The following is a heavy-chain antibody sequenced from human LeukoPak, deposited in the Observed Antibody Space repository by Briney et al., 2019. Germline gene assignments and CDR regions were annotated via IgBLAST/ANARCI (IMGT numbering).Heavy chain of an antibody. V-gene: IGHV3-30*02. Sequence: PGGSLRLSCAASGFTFSSYGMHWVRQAPGKGLEWAAVIWYGGSNKYYADSVKGRFTISRDNSKNTLYLQMNSLRAEDTAVYYCAKEFGDGNAFDIWGQGTMVTVSS. D-gene: IGHD3-16*01. CDR3: AKEFGDGNAFDI. J-gene: IGHJ3*02. CDR1: GFTFSSYG. CDR2: IWYGGSNK.